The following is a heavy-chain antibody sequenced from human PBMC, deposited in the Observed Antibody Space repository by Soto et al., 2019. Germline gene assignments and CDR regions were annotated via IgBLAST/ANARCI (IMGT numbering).Heavy chain of an antibody. V-gene: IGHV1-69*12. D-gene: IGHD2-21*02. Sequence: QVQLVQSGAEVKKPGSSVKVSCKASGGTFSSYAISWVRQAPGQGLEWMGGLIPIFGTANYAQKFQGRVTITADESQSTAYMELSRLRSEATAVYYCAREVVVTAMRYDAFDIWGQGTMVTASS. CDR3: AREVVVTAMRYDAFDI. CDR2: LIPIFGTA. CDR1: GGTFSSYA. J-gene: IGHJ3*02.